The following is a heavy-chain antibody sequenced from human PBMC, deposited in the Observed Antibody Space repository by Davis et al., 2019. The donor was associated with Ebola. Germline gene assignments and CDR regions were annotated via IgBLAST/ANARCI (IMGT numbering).Heavy chain of an antibody. J-gene: IGHJ5*02. CDR2: INPHNGNT. CDR3: ARPTAAAGTGWFDP. CDR1: GYTFTSYG. Sequence: ASVKVSCKASGYTFTSYGITWVRQAPGQGLEWMGWINPHNGNTNYAQKLQGRVTMTTDTSTSTAYMELRSLRSDDTAVYYCARPTAAAGTGWFDPWGQGTLVTVSS. D-gene: IGHD6-13*01. V-gene: IGHV1-18*04.